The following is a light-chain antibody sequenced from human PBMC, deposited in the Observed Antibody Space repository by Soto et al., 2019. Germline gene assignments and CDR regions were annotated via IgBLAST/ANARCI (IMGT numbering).Light chain of an antibody. CDR3: QEYESHLRT. J-gene: IGKJ1*01. Sequence: DILMTQSPSTLSASVGDRVTITCRASQSISSWLAWYQYKSGKAPQHLIYDVSTVESGGPSRFSGSGFGTEFSLTISSLQPEDFATYYCQEYESHLRTFGPGTKVEIK. CDR1: QSISSW. CDR2: DVS. V-gene: IGKV1-5*01.